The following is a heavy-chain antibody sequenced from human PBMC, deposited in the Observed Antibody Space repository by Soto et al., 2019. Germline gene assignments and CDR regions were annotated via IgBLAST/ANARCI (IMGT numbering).Heavy chain of an antibody. CDR2: ISYDGSNT. CDR3: AKEGGLSGSYYISSSYYFDY. CDR1: GFTFSSYG. V-gene: IGHV3-30*18. D-gene: IGHD1-26*01. J-gene: IGHJ4*02. Sequence: QVQLVESGGGVVQPGRSLRLSCVASGFTFSSYGMHWVRQAPGKGLEWVAIISYDGSNTYYADSVKGRFTISRDNSKNPXYXXMSSLRAEDTSVYYCAKEGGLSGSYYISSSYYFDYWGQGTLVTVSS.